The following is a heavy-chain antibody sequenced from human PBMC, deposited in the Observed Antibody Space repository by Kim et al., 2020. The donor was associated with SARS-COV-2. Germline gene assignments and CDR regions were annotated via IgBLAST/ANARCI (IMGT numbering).Heavy chain of an antibody. J-gene: IGHJ4*02. D-gene: IGHD3-3*01. CDR3: ARITIFGVVIPIHFDY. V-gene: IGHV4-39*01. Sequence: HKRRVTISVDTSKNQFSLKLSSVTAADTAVYYCARITIFGVVIPIHFDYWGQGTLVTVSS.